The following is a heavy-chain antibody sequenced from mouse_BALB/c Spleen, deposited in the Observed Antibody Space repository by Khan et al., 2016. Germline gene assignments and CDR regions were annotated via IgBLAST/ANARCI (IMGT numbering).Heavy chain of an antibody. CDR2: ISYDGSN. V-gene: IGHV3-6*02. CDR1: GYSITSGYY. Sequence: EVKLEVSGPGLVKPSQSLSLTCSVTGYSITSGYYWNWLRQFPGNKLEWMGYISYDGSNNYNPSLKNRISITRDTSKNQFFLKLNSVTTEDTATYYCANGYWFAYWGQGTLVTVSA. J-gene: IGHJ3*01. CDR3: ANGYWFAY. D-gene: IGHD2-2*01.